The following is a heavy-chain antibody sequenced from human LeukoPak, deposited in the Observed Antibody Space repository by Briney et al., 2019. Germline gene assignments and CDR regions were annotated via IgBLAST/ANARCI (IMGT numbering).Heavy chain of an antibody. CDR2: ISSSSSTI. CDR3: ARWSYGPEEGYYYYGMDV. V-gene: IGHV3-48*02. J-gene: IGHJ6*02. D-gene: IGHD5-18*01. Sequence: GGSLRLSCAASGFTFSSYSMNWVRQAPGKGLEWVSYISSSSSTIYYADSVKGRFAISRDNAKNSLYLQMNSLRDEDTAVYYCARWSYGPEEGYYYYGMDVWGQGTTVTVSS. CDR1: GFTFSSYS.